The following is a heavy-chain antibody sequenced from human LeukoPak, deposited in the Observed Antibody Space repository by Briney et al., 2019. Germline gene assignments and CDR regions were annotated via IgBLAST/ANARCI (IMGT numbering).Heavy chain of an antibody. J-gene: IGHJ4*02. V-gene: IGHV3-30*03. CDR2: ISYDGSNK. CDR3: ATHGYSELRYFDWSTNE. Sequence: GRSLRLSCAASGFTFSSYGMHWVRQAPGKGLEWVAVISYDGSNKYYADSVKGRFTISRDNSKNTLYLQMNSLRAEDTAVYYCATHGYSELRYFDWSTNEWGQGTLVTVSS. CDR1: GFTFSSYG. D-gene: IGHD3-9*01.